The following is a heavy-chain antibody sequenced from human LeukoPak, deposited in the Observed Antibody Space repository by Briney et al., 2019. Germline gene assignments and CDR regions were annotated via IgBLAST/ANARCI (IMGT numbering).Heavy chain of an antibody. J-gene: IGHJ6*02. D-gene: IGHD5-24*01. CDR3: ARADGYNPIYYYYGMDV. CDR1: GFTFSSYG. CDR2: IWYDGSNK. Sequence: PGRSLRLSCAASGFTFSSYGMHWVRQAPGKGLEWVAVIWYDGSNKYYADSVKGRFTISRDDSKNTLYLQMNSLRAEDTAVYYCARADGYNPIYYYYGMDVWGQGTTVTVSS. V-gene: IGHV3-33*01.